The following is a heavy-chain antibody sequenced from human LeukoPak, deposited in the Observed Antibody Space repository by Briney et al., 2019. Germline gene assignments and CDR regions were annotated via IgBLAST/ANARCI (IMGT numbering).Heavy chain of an antibody. J-gene: IGHJ3*02. V-gene: IGHV4-30-4*01. Sequence: SQTLSLTCTVSGGSISSGDYYWSWIRQPPGKGLEWIGYIYYSGSTYYNPSLKRRVTISVDRSKTQFSPQLSSVTAADTAVYYCARDYGDYEPHGAFDIWGQGTMVTVSS. CDR2: IYYSGST. CDR1: GGSISSGDYY. CDR3: ARDYGDYEPHGAFDI. D-gene: IGHD4-17*01.